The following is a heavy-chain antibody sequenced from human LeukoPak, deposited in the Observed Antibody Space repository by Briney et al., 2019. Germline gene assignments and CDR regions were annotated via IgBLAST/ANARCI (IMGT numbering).Heavy chain of an antibody. Sequence: SEILSLTCTVSGGSISSYYWSWIRQPPGKGLEWIGYIYYNGSTNYNPSLKSRVTISVDTSKNQFSLKLSSVTAADTAVYYCASTGYSSGWPLDYWGQGTLVTVSS. J-gene: IGHJ4*02. CDR3: ASTGYSSGWPLDY. D-gene: IGHD6-19*01. V-gene: IGHV4-59*01. CDR1: GGSISSYY. CDR2: IYYNGST.